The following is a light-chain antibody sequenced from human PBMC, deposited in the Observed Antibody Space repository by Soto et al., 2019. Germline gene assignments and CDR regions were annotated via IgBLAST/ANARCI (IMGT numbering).Light chain of an antibody. CDR3: QQRSDWPRT. Sequence: IVLTQSPATLSLSPWERATLFCRASQSVSSYLAWYQQKPGQAPRLLIYDASNRATGIPARFSGSGSGTDFSLTISSLEPEDFAVYYCQQRSDWPRTFGQGTKVDIK. CDR2: DAS. CDR1: QSVSSY. V-gene: IGKV3-11*01. J-gene: IGKJ1*01.